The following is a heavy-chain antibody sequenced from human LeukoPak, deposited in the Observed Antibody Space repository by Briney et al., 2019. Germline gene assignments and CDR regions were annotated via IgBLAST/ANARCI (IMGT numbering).Heavy chain of an antibody. D-gene: IGHD4-23*01. V-gene: IGHV4-4*07. CDR1: GGSINSYY. Sequence: SETLSLTCTVSGGSINSYYWTWIRQSAGKGLEWIGRMYSSGSTNYNPSLKSRVSMSVDTSKNQFSVKLTSVTAADTVVYYCARGGKATVVTMWGQGILVTVSS. CDR3: ARGGKATVVTM. J-gene: IGHJ4*02. CDR2: MYSSGST.